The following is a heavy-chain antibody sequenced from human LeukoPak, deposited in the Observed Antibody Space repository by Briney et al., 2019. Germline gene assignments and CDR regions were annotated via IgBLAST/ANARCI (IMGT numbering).Heavy chain of an antibody. Sequence: GGSLRLSCAASGFTFSDHDITWLRQAPGKGREGLSSIGPKSDDIKYADSVKGRFTISRDNPKKSLYLPMRSLRAEDTAVYYCSRDPRRLDYWGQGTLVTVSS. V-gene: IGHV3-11*06. CDR1: GFTFSDHD. CDR3: SRDPRRLDY. J-gene: IGHJ4*02. CDR2: IGPKSDDI.